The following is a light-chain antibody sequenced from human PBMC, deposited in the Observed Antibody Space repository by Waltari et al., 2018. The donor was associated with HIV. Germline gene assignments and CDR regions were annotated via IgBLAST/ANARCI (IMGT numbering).Light chain of an antibody. Sequence: DIQMTQSPSSLSASVGDRVTITCRASQDIVNSLVWFQQKPGEAPKSLIYAASSLQRGVPSKFRGSGSGTDFTLTIDTLHSEDSATYYCQQYKSYPLTFGQGTRLEIK. V-gene: IGKV1-16*02. CDR3: QQYKSYPLT. CDR1: QDIVNS. CDR2: AAS. J-gene: IGKJ5*01.